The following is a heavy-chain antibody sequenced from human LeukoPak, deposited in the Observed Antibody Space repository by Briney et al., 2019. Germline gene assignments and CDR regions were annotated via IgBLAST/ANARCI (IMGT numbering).Heavy chain of an antibody. D-gene: IGHD2-2*01. CDR3: ARWYWSSTSCYAGAFDM. CDR1: GYTFTNYG. J-gene: IGHJ3*02. CDR2: ISPYNDYT. V-gene: IGHV1-18*04. Sequence: ASVTVSCRASGYTFTNYGISWVRQAPGQGLEWMGWISPYNDYTNYAQKLQGRVTMTTDTSTSTGYMELRSLRSDDTAVYYCARWYWSSTSCYAGAFDMWVQGTMVTVSS.